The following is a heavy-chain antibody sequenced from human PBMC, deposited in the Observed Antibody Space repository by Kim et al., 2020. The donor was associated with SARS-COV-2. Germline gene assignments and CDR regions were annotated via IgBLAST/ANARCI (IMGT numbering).Heavy chain of an antibody. CDR3: ARDGSSYYYDSSGYSGWFDP. Sequence: RFTISRDNAKNSLYLQMNSLRAEDTAVYYCARDGSSYYYDSSGYSGWFDPWGQGTLVTVSS. J-gene: IGHJ5*02. V-gene: IGHV3-11*06. D-gene: IGHD3-22*01.